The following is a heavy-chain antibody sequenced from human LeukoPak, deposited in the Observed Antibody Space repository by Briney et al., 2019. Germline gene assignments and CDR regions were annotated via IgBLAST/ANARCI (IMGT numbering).Heavy chain of an antibody. CDR2: IYYSGST. CDR3: ARHTSAAGTGY. CDR1: GGSISSSSYY. Sequence: SETLSLTCTVSGGSISSSSYYWGWIRQPPGKGLEWIGSIYYSGSTYYNPSLKSRVTISVDTSKNQFSLKLSSVTAADTAVYYSARHTSAAGTGYWGQGTLVTVSS. D-gene: IGHD6-13*01. J-gene: IGHJ4*02. V-gene: IGHV4-39*01.